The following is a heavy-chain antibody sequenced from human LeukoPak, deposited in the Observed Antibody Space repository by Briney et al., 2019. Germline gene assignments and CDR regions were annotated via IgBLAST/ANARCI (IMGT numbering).Heavy chain of an antibody. D-gene: IGHD3-9*01. CDR3: AREAGYFDWLLYAFDI. CDR2: INSDGSST. Sequence: GGSLRLSCAASGFTFSSYWMHWVRQAPGKGLVWVSRINSDGSSTSYADSVKGRFTISRDNAKNTLYLQMNSLRAEDTAVYYCAREAGYFDWLLYAFDIWGQGTMVTVSS. J-gene: IGHJ3*02. V-gene: IGHV3-74*01. CDR1: GFTFSSYW.